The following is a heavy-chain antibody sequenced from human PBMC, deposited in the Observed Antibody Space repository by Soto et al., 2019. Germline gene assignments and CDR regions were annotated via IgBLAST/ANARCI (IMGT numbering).Heavy chain of an antibody. V-gene: IGHV3-21*01. CDR3: ARADAAVAASPDY. Sequence: PGGSLRLSCAASGFTFSSYSMNWVRQAPGRGLEWVSSISSSSSYIYYADSVKGRFTISRDNAKNSLYLQMNSLRAEDTAVYYCARADAAVAASPDYRRQGTLVTVSS. CDR2: ISSSSSYI. CDR1: GFTFSSYS. J-gene: IGHJ4*02. D-gene: IGHD6-19*01.